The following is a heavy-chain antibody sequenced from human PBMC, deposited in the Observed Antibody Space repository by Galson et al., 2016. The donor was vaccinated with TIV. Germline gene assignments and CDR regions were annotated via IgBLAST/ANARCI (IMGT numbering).Heavy chain of an antibody. V-gene: IGHV3-33*08. Sequence: SLRLSCAASGFTFGSYGMHWVRQAPGKGLEWVAIIWYDGSDKNYGDSVKGRFTISRDNSKNTLYLQMNSLRAEDTAVYYCARVFADYYVDYWGQGTLVTVSS. CDR2: IWYDGSDK. J-gene: IGHJ4*02. CDR3: ARVFADYYVDY. D-gene: IGHD3-10*02. CDR1: GFTFGSYG.